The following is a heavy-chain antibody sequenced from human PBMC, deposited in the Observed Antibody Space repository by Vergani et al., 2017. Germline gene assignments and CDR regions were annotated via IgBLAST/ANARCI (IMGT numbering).Heavy chain of an antibody. Sequence: QVQLQQWGAGLLKPSETLSLTCAVYGGSFSGYYWSWIRQPPGKGLEWIGEINHSGSTNYNPSLKSRVTISVDTSKNQFSLKLSSVTAADTAVYYCASVEDDYSNSWGQGALVTVSS. CDR1: GGSFSGYY. CDR3: ASVEDDYSNS. D-gene: IGHD4-11*01. J-gene: IGHJ4*02. V-gene: IGHV4-34*01. CDR2: INHSGST.